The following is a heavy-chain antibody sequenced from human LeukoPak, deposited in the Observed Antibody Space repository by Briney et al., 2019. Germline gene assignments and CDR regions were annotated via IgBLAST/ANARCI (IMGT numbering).Heavy chain of an antibody. CDR2: INPSGGST. CDR1: GYTFTGYY. D-gene: IGHD2-15*01. CDR3: ARGVVFKSSSWYDT. V-gene: IGHV1-46*01. J-gene: IGHJ5*02. Sequence: ASVEVSCKASGYTFTGYYMHWVRQASGQGLEWMGIINPSGGSTRYAQKFQGRVTRTRDTSTSTVYMELSSLRSEDTAVYYCARGVVFKSSSWYDTWGQGTLVTVSS.